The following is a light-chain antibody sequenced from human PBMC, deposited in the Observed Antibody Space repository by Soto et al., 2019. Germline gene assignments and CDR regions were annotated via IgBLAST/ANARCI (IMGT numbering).Light chain of an antibody. CDR1: QTASSY. CDR2: DAS. Sequence: EIVLTQSPVTLSLSPGERATLSCRASQTASSYLAWYQQKPGQAPRLLIYDASNRATGIPARFSGSGSGTDFTLTISSLEPEDFAVYYCQQRSNWPREITFGQGTRLEIK. V-gene: IGKV3-11*01. CDR3: QQRSNWPREIT. J-gene: IGKJ5*01.